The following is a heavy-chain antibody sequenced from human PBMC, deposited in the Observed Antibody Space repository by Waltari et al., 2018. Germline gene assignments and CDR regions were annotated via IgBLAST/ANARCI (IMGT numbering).Heavy chain of an antibody. V-gene: IGHV3-30-3*01. J-gene: IGHJ3*02. D-gene: IGHD4-17*01. CDR3: ARDSNGDPAGGAFDI. Sequence: QVQLVESGGGVVQPGRSLSLHCAAPGFTFRSYAVHWVRQAPGKGLEWVAVISYDGSNKYYADSVKGRFTISRDNSKNTLYLQMNSLRAEDTAVYYCARDSNGDPAGGAFDIWGQGTMVTVSS. CDR1: GFTFRSYA. CDR2: ISYDGSNK.